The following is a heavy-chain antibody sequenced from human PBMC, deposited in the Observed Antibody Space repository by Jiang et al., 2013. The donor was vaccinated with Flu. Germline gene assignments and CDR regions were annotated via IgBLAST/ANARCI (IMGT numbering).Heavy chain of an antibody. CDR2: IYYSGST. J-gene: IGHJ4*02. V-gene: IGHV4-61*01. Sequence: GPGLVKPSETLSLTCNVSGGSVSSSSYYWSWIRQPPGKGLEWIGFIYYSGSTNYNPSLKSRVTISIDLSKDQFSLTLTSVTAADTAVYYCARGGSGSYYYFDYWGQGALVIVSS. D-gene: IGHD3-10*01. CDR3: ARGGSGSYYYFDY. CDR1: GGSVSSSSYY.